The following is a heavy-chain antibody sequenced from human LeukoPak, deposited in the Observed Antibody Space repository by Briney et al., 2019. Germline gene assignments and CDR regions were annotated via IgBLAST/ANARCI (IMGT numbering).Heavy chain of an antibody. CDR3: ASAASPRIAEGGDY. CDR1: GFTFSNYW. D-gene: IGHD6-13*01. V-gene: IGHV3-74*01. Sequence: QPGGSLRLSCAASGFTFSNYWMHWVRQAPGKGLVWVSRINSDGNSRNYADSVKGRFTISRDNAKNTLYLQMNSLRAEDTAVYYCASAASPRIAEGGDYCGQGTLVTVSS. CDR2: INSDGNSR. J-gene: IGHJ4*02.